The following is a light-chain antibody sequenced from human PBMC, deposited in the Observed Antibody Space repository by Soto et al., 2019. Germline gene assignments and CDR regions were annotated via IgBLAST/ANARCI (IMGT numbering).Light chain of an antibody. V-gene: IGKV3-11*01. CDR1: QSVSRY. CDR3: QQRSDWPLT. J-gene: IGKJ4*01. CDR2: DAS. Sequence: EIVLTQSPATLSLSPGERATLSCRASQSVSRYLAWYQQKPGQAPRLLIFDASNRATGVPPRFSGSGSGTDFTLTISSLEPEDFVVYYCQQRSDWPLTFGGGTRVDIK.